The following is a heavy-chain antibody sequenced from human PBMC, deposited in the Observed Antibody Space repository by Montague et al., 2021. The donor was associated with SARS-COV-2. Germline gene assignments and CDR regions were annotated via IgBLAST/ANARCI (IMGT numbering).Heavy chain of an antibody. V-gene: IGHV4-30-4*08. CDR1: GGAINRGDYY. CDR2: IYSTGDT. CDR3: AREVVHVDVLTDIPKILYYGLDV. Sequence: TLSLTCTVSGGAINRGDYYWTWIRQPPGKGLGWIGNIYSTGDTSYSPSLKGRVGISLDTSKNQVSLNLRSVAAADTAVYYCAREVVHVDVLTDIPKILYYGLDVWGQGTTVVVSS. J-gene: IGHJ6*02. D-gene: IGHD2-21*02.